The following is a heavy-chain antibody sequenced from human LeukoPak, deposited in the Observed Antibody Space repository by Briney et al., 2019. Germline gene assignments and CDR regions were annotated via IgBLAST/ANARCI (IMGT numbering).Heavy chain of an antibody. V-gene: IGHV1-69*06. Sequence: SVKVSCKASGDTFSTYSLSWVRQAPAPGLEWMGGIIPIFGTANYAQNFQGRITITADKSTSTAYMELSSLGSEDTAVYYCARLYFDSAGYYHDAFDLWGQGTLVTVSS. CDR1: GDTFSTYS. CDR3: ARLYFDSAGYYHDAFDL. J-gene: IGHJ3*01. D-gene: IGHD3-22*01. CDR2: IIPIFGTA.